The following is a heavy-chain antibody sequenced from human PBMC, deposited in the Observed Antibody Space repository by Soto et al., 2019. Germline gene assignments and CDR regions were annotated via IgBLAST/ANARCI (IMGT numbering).Heavy chain of an antibody. J-gene: IGHJ3*02. CDR3: ARLNYGSGSFYNPGGAFDI. CDR2: IYFSGST. Sequence: QLHLQESGPGLVKPSETLSLTCTVSGGSISSSRYYWGWLRQPPGKGLEWIGGIYFSGSTYYNPSLQSRVNISRDTPKKQFSRNLSSVTAADTAVYYCARLNYGSGSFYNPGGAFDIWGQGTMVTVSS. V-gene: IGHV4-39*01. D-gene: IGHD3-10*01. CDR1: GGSISSSRYY.